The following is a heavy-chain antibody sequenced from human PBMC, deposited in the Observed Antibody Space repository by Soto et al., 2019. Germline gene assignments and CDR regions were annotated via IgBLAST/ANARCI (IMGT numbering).Heavy chain of an antibody. J-gene: IGHJ6*02. CDR1: GFTFSSCT. CDR3: SGCSGGACHPNYGMDV. CDR2: ISPSTSHI. D-gene: IGHD2-15*01. V-gene: IGHV3-21*01. Sequence: EVHLVESGGGLVKPGGSLRLSCAVSGFTFSSCTMNWVRQAPGKGLEWVSSISPSTSHIYYADSVKGRFTISRDNAKNSLFLQMQSLRAEDTAVYYCSGCSGGACHPNYGMDVWGQGTTVTVSS.